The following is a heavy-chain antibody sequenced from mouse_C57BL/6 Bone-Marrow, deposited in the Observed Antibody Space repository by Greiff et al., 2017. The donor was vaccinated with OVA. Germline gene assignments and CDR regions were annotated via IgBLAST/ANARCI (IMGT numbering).Heavy chain of an antibody. J-gene: IGHJ1*03. V-gene: IGHV1-53*01. CDR2: INPSNGGT. Sequence: QVQLQQPGTELVKPGASVKLSCKASGYTFTSYWMHWVKQRPGQGLEWIGNINPSNGGTNYNEKFKSKATLTVDQSSSTAYMQLSSLTSEDSAVYYCARQDLLLWYFDVWGTGTTVTVSS. CDR3: ARQDLLLWYFDV. D-gene: IGHD1-1*01. CDR1: GYTFTSYW.